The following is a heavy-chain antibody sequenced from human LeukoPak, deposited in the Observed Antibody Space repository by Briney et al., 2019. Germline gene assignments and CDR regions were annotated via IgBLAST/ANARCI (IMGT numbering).Heavy chain of an antibody. CDR1: GFTFSSYE. CDR2: ISSSGNTR. CDR3: ARELGQDHYYFYGMDV. Sequence: GGSLRLSCVASGFTFSSYEMNWVRQAPGKGLEWVSYISSSGNTRYYTDSVKGRFTISRDNAKNSLYLQMNSLRVEDTAVYYCARELGQDHYYFYGMDVWGQGTTATVSS. D-gene: IGHD3-16*01. J-gene: IGHJ6*02. V-gene: IGHV3-48*03.